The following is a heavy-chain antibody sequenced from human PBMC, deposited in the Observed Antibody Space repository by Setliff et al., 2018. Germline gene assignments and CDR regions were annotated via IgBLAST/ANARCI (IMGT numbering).Heavy chain of an antibody. Sequence: SVKVSCKASGGTLSNFAISWVRQAPGQGLEWMGGIIPIFGTTNYAQKFQGRVTISTDESTSTAYMELSSLRSEDTAVYYCARTRGLDVWGQGTTVTVSS. CDR2: IIPIFGTT. V-gene: IGHV1-69*05. CDR3: ARTRGLDV. J-gene: IGHJ6*02. CDR1: GGTLSNFA.